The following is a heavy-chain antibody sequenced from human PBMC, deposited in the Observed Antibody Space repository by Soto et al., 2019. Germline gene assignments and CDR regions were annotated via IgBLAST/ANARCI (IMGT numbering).Heavy chain of an antibody. CDR3: AKDPSGWDWDY. CDR2: ISGSGGST. Sequence: EVQLLESGGGLVQPGGSLRLSCAASGFTFSSYAMSWVRQAPGKGLELVSAISGSGGSTYYADSVKGRFTISRDNSKNTVYLQMNRLRADDKALYYWAKDPSGWDWDYWCQGTLVTVSS. J-gene: IGHJ4*02. CDR1: GFTFSSYA. D-gene: IGHD6-19*01. V-gene: IGHV3-23*01.